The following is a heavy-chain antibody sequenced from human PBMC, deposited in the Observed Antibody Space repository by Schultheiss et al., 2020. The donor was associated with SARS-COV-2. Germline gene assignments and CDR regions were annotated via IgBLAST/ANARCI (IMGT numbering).Heavy chain of an antibody. Sequence: GGSLRLSCAASGFTFSSYAMHWVRQAPGKGLEWVAVIWYDGSNKYYADSVKGRFTISRDNSKDTLYLQMNSLIAEDTAVYSCARAYATYWYIDFWGRGTLVTVSS. CDR3: ARAYATYWYIDF. CDR1: GFTFSSYA. D-gene: IGHD4-17*01. CDR2: IWYDGSNK. J-gene: IGHJ2*01. V-gene: IGHV3-30*01.